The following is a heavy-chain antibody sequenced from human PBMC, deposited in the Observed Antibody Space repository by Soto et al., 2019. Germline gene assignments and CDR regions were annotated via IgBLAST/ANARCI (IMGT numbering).Heavy chain of an antibody. J-gene: IGHJ5*02. Sequence: SETLSLTCTVSGGSISSYYWSWIRQPPGKGLEWIGYIYYSGSTNYNPSLKSRVTISVDTSKNQFSLKLSSVTAADTAVYYCARYYYDSSGYPPLGFDPWGQGTLVTVSS. D-gene: IGHD3-22*01. CDR3: ARYYYDSSGYPPLGFDP. CDR2: IYYSGST. V-gene: IGHV4-59*01. CDR1: GGSISSYY.